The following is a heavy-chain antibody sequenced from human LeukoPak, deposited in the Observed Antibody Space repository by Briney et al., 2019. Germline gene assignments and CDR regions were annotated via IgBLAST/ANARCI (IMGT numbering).Heavy chain of an antibody. Sequence: GGSLRLSCAASGFTFSSYAMSWVRQAPRKGLEWVSAISGSGGSTYYADSVKGRFTISRDNSKNTLYLQMNSLRAEDTAVYYCAKAHLRITMIVVVFDYWGQGTLVTVSS. J-gene: IGHJ4*02. CDR2: ISGSGGST. V-gene: IGHV3-23*01. CDR1: GFTFSSYA. CDR3: AKAHLRITMIVVVFDY. D-gene: IGHD3-22*01.